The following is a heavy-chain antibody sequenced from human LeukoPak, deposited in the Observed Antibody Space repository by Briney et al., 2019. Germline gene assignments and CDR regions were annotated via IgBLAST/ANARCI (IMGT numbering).Heavy chain of an antibody. J-gene: IGHJ4*02. D-gene: IGHD3-3*01. CDR2: ISAYNGNT. V-gene: IGHV1-18*01. Sequence: ASVTVSFKSSGYIFTSYGISWVRQAPGQGLEWMGWISAYNGNTNHAQNFQGRVTVTTETSTSTAYMELRSLRSDDTAVYYCARDRGTYYDFWSGYHYWGQGTLVTVSS. CDR3: ARDRGTYYDFWSGYHY. CDR1: GYIFTSYG.